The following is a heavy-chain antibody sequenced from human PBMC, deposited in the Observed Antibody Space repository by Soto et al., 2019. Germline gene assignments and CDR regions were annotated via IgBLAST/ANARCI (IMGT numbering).Heavy chain of an antibody. CDR3: ANDRRLSLVRGFTDC. Sequence: EVQLLESGGGLVQPGGSLRLSCAASGFTFSSYAMSWVRQAPGKGLEWVSAISGSGGSTYYADSVKGRFTISRDNSKNTLYLQMNSLRAVDTAVYFFANDRRLSLVRGFTDCWGQGTLVTVCS. J-gene: IGHJ4*02. V-gene: IGHV3-23*01. CDR1: GFTFSSYA. D-gene: IGHD3-10*01. CDR2: ISGSGGST.